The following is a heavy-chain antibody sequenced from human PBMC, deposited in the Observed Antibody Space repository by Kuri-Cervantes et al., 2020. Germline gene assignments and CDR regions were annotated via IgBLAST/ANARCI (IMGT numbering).Heavy chain of an antibody. CDR1: GGSISSGDYY. Sequence: LRLSCTVSGGSISSGDYYWSWIRQPPGKGLEWIGYIYYSGSTYYNPSLKSRVTISVDTSKNQFSLKLSSVTAADTAVYYCARHRWAARLHYGMDVWGQGTTVT. D-gene: IGHD6-6*01. J-gene: IGHJ6*02. CDR2: IYYSGST. V-gene: IGHV4-30-4*01. CDR3: ARHRWAARLHYGMDV.